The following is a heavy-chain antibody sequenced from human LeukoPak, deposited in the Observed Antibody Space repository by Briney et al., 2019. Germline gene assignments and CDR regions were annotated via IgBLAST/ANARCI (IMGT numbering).Heavy chain of an antibody. V-gene: IGHV4-39*07. CDR2: IYYSGST. J-gene: IGHJ4*02. D-gene: IGHD1-26*01. CDR3: ARDPFTRSGSAN. Sequence: PSETLSLTCTVSGGSISSSSYYWGWIRQPPGKGLEWIGSIYYSGSTYYNPSLKSRVTISVDTSKNQFSLKLSSVTAADTAVYYCARDPFTRSGSANWGQGTLVTVSS. CDR1: GGSISSSSYY.